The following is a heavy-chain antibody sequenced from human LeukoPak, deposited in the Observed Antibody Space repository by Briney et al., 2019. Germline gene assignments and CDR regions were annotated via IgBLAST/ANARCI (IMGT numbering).Heavy chain of an antibody. CDR2: IKQDGSEK. V-gene: IGHV3-7*03. J-gene: IGHJ4*02. D-gene: IGHD1-26*01. CDR3: VGVLGGAGGY. Sequence: GGSLRLSCAASGFTFSSYWMTWVRQAPGKGLEWVGNIKQDGSEKNYVDSAKGRFTISRDNAKNSLYLQMNSLRAEDTAVYYCVGVLGGAGGYWGQGTLVAVSS. CDR1: GFTFSSYW.